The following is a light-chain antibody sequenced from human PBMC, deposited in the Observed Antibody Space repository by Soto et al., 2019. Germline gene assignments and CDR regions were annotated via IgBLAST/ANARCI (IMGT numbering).Light chain of an antibody. CDR3: MQGTHWPPGT. CDR2: KVS. J-gene: IGKJ2*01. CDR1: HSLMYSDGISY. V-gene: IGKV2-30*01. Sequence: DVAMTQSPLSLPVTLGQPASISCRSSHSLMYSDGISYLSWFQQRPGQSPRRLIYKVSNRDSWVPDRFSGSGSGTDFTLIISRVEADDVGVYYCMQGTHWPPGTLGQGTKLEIK.